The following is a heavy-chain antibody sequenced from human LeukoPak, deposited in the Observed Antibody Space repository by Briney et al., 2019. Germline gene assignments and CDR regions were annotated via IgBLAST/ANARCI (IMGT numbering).Heavy chain of an antibody. Sequence: SETLSLTCSVSGYSISSGSYWGWIRQTPGKGLEWIGSVYHTGDTYYNPSLKSRVTILVDTSKNQFSLKLSSVTAADTAVYYCVGDPYSSGWNAYWGQGTLVTVSS. CDR1: GYSISSGSY. D-gene: IGHD6-19*01. CDR3: VGDPYSSGWNAY. V-gene: IGHV4-38-2*02. CDR2: VYHTGDT. J-gene: IGHJ4*02.